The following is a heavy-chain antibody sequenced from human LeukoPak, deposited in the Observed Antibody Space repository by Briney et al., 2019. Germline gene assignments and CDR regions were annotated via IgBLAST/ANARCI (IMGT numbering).Heavy chain of an antibody. Sequence: GGSLRLSCAASGFTFSSYAMHWVRQAPGKGLEWVAVISYDGSNKYYADSMNGRFTISRDNSKNTLYLQMNSPAADATAVSYCARGSYCGGDCYSGEFDCWGQPTLVTVSS. CDR1: GFTFSSYA. D-gene: IGHD2-21*01. V-gene: IGHV3-30-3*01. CDR2: ISYDGSNK. J-gene: IGHJ1*01. CDR3: ARGSYCGGDCYSGEFDC.